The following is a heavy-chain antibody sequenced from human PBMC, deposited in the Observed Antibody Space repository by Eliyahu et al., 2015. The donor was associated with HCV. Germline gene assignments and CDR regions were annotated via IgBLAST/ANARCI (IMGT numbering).Heavy chain of an antibody. V-gene: IGHV3-30*18. D-gene: IGHD1-1*01. Sequence: QVQLVESGGGVVQPGRSLRLSCAASGFXFSSYGMHWVRQAPGKGLEWVAVISYDGSNKYYADSVKGRFTISRDNSKNTLYLQMNSLRTEDTAVYYCAKVLGTGVAFDYWGQGTLVTVSS. CDR3: AKVLGTGVAFDY. CDR2: ISYDGSNK. CDR1: GFXFSSYG. J-gene: IGHJ4*02.